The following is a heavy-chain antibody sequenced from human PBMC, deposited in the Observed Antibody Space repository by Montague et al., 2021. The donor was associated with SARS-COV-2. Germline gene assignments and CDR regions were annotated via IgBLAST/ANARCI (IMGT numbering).Heavy chain of an antibody. CDR3: ARLGDGVVPSPILGVGPCYAYSDKTV. CDR2: IHHGGST. CDR1: GGSFSTYS. D-gene: IGHD2-2*02. V-gene: IGHV4-34*01. Sequence: SETLPLTCAVHGGSFSTYSWNWIRQPPGKGLEWIGEIHHGGSTNYNPSLKSRVTISADTSKNQFSLKLTSVAAADTAVYYCARLGDGVVPSPILGVGPCYAYSDKTVWGKGTTVAVS. J-gene: IGHJ6*03.